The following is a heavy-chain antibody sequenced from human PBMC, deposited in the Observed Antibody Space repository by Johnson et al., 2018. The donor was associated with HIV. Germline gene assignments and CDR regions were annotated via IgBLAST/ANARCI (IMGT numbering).Heavy chain of an antibody. CDR2: ISYDGSDK. CDR3: ARFDSGWQWQGLDI. V-gene: IGHV3-30*04. CDR1: GFTFSSYA. J-gene: IGHJ3*02. Sequence: QVQLVESGGGVVQPGRSLRLSCAASGFTFSSYAMHWVRQAPAKGLEWVAAISYDGSDKYHADSVKGRFTISRDSSKNTLYLEMNTLRAEDTAVYYCARFDSGWQWQGLDIWGQGTMVTVSS. D-gene: IGHD6-19*01.